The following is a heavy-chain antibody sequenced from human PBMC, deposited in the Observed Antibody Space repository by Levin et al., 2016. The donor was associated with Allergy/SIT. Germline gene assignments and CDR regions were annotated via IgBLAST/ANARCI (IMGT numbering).Heavy chain of an antibody. D-gene: IGHD1-26*01. CDR3: ARGGGTYYFDY. V-gene: IGHV4-34*01. J-gene: IGHJ4*02. CDR2: INHSGST. CDR1: GGSFSGYY. Sequence: SETLSLTCAVYGGSFSGYYWSWIRQPPGKGLEWIGEINHSGSTNYNPSLKSRVTISVDTSKNQFSLKLSSVTAADTAVYYCARGGGTYYFDYWGQGTLVTVSS.